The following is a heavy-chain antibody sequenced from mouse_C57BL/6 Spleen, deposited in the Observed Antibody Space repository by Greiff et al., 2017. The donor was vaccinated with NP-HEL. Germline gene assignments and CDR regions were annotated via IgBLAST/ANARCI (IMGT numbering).Heavy chain of an antibody. CDR1: GFTFSSYG. V-gene: IGHV5-6*01. CDR2: ISSGGSYT. J-gene: IGHJ2*01. D-gene: IGHD1-1*01. CDR3: ARPYYYGSSQLGRDLYFDD. Sequence: EVHLVESGGDLVKPGGSLKLSCAASGFTFSSYGMSWVRQTPDKRLEWVATISSGGSYTYYPDSVKGRFTISRDNAKNTLYLQMSSLKSEDTAMYYCARPYYYGSSQLGRDLYFDDWGQGTTLTVSS.